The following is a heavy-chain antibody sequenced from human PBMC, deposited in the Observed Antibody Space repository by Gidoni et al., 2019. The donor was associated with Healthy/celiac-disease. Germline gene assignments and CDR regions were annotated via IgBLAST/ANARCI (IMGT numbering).Heavy chain of an antibody. Sequence: QVQLVQSGAEGTKPGASVTVSCKDYGYTFTSYAMHWVRTAPGQRLEWMGWINAGNGNTKYSHKFQGRVTITRDTSASTAYMELSSLRSEDTAVYYCARSQDFDYWGQGTLVTVSS. CDR3: ARSQDFDY. J-gene: IGHJ4*02. CDR1: GYTFTSYA. V-gene: IGHV1-3*01. CDR2: INAGNGNT.